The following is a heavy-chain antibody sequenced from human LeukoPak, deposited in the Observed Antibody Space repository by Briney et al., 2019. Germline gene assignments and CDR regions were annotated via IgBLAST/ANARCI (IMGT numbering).Heavy chain of an antibody. CDR3: ARDSNSSSSEPDY. Sequence: SVKVSCKASGGTFSSYAISWVRQAPGQGLEWMGGIIPIFGTANYAQKFQGRVTITTDESTSTAYMELSSLRSEDAAVYYCARDSNSSSSEPDYWGQGTLVTVSS. J-gene: IGHJ4*02. D-gene: IGHD6-6*01. V-gene: IGHV1-69*05. CDR1: GGTFSSYA. CDR2: IIPIFGTA.